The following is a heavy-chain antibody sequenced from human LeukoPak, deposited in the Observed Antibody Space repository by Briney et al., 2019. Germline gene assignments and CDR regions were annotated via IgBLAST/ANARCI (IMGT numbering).Heavy chain of an antibody. CDR3: ASFVTTGDAFDI. D-gene: IGHD4-11*01. CDR2: INPSGGST. V-gene: IGHV1-46*01. CDR1: GYTFTSYY. J-gene: IGHJ3*02. Sequence: GASVKVSCKASGYTFTSYYMHWVRQAPGQGLEWMGIINPSGGSTSYAQKFQGRVTMTRDTSTSTVYMELSSLRSEDTAVYYCASFVTTGDAFDIWGQGTMVTVSS.